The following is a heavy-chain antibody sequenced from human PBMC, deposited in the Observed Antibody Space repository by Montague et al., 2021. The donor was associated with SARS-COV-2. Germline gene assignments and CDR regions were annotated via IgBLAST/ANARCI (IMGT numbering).Heavy chain of an antibody. CDR3: ARRIGYCSSSNCYGPVDY. D-gene: IGHD2-2*01. V-gene: IGHV4-34*01. CDR2: INHRGTS. J-gene: IGHJ4*02. CDR1: GGSFSDYF. Sequence: SETLSLTCAVYGGSFSDYFWTWIRQPPGKGLEWIGEINHRGTSNYNPSLKSRVSISVDTSKNQFSLYLGSVTAADTAVYYCARRIGYCSSSNCYGPVDYWGQGTLVTVSS.